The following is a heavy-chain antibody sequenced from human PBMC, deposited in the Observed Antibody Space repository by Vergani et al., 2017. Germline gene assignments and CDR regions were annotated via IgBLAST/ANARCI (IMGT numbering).Heavy chain of an antibody. V-gene: IGHV5-51*01. CDR1: GYSFTSYW. Sequence: EVQLVQSGAEVKTPGESLTISCKGSGYSFTSYWIGWVRQMPGKGLEWMGIIYPGDSDTRYSPSFQGQVTISADKSISTAYLQWSSLKASDTAMYYCARWRYCSGGSCYVTVYFQHWGQGTLVTVSS. CDR3: ARWRYCSGGSCYVTVYFQH. J-gene: IGHJ1*01. D-gene: IGHD2-15*01. CDR2: IYPGDSDT.